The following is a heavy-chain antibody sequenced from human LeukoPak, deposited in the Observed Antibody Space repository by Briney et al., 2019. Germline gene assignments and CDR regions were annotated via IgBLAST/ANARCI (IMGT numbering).Heavy chain of an antibody. J-gene: IGHJ4*02. Sequence: GGSLRLSCAASGFTFSSYAMSWVRQAPGRGLEWVSAISGSGGSTYYADSVKGRFTISRDNSKNTLYLQMNSLRAEDTAVYYCAKDRRSSSSLFDYWGQGTLVTVSS. CDR2: ISGSGGST. CDR3: AKDRRSSSSLFDY. V-gene: IGHV3-23*01. CDR1: GFTFSSYA. D-gene: IGHD6-6*01.